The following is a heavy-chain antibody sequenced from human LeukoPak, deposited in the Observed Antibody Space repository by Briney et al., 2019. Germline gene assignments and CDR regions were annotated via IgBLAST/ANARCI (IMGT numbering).Heavy chain of an antibody. CDR3: AKARGYSYGYYFDY. D-gene: IGHD5-18*01. CDR2: ISGSGGST. V-gene: IGHV3-23*01. J-gene: IGHJ4*02. CDR1: GVSVSSNF. Sequence: PGGSLRLSCAASGVSVSSNFMIWVRQAPGKGLEWVSAISGSGGSTYYADSVKGRFTISRDNSKNTLYLQMNSLRAEDTAVYYCAKARGYSYGYYFDYWGQGTLVTVSS.